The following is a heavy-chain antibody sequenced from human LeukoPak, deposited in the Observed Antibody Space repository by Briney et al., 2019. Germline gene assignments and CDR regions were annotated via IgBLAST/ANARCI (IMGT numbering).Heavy chain of an antibody. J-gene: IGHJ4*02. CDR3: VKGGYTTWYFYF. V-gene: IGHV3-30*03. Sequence: PGRSLRLSCAASGFTFSSYGMHWVRQAPGKGLEWVAVISYDGSNKYYADSVKGRFTISRDNSKNTLYLQMSSLRPEDTAVYYCVKGGYTTWYFYFWGQGTLVTVSS. CDR1: GFTFSSYG. CDR2: ISYDGSNK. D-gene: IGHD5-12*01.